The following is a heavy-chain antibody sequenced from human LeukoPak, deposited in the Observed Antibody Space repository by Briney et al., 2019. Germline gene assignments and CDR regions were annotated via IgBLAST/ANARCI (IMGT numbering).Heavy chain of an antibody. D-gene: IGHD3-22*01. Sequence: PGGSLRLSCAASVFTDSSNYMSWVRQAPGKVLERVSVNYSGGSTYYVDSVKGRFTISRDNSKSTLYLQMNRLRAEDTAVYYCARDPHYYDSSGYLVRGAFDIWGQGTMVTVSS. CDR1: VFTDSSNY. CDR3: ARDPHYYDSSGYLVRGAFDI. V-gene: IGHV3-66*02. J-gene: IGHJ3*02. CDR2: NYSGGST.